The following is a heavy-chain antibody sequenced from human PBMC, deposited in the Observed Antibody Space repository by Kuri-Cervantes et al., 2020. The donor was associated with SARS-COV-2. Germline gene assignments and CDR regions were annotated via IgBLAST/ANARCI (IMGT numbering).Heavy chain of an antibody. D-gene: IGHD1-7*01. Sequence: ESLKISCTVSGGSISSSSYYWGWIRQPPGKGLEWIGYIYYSGSTYYNPSLKSRVTISVDTSKNQFSLKLSSVTAADTAVYYCARAPRGNYGNYYYYYMDVWGKGTTVTVSS. CDR2: IYYSGST. CDR1: GGSISSSSYY. V-gene: IGHV4-39*07. CDR3: ARAPRGNYGNYYYYYMDV. J-gene: IGHJ6*03.